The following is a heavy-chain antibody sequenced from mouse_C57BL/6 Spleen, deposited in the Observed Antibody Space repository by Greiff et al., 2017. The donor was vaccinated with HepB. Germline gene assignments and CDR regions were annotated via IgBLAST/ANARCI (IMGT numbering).Heavy chain of an antibody. Sequence: VQLQQPGAELVKPGASVKLSCKASGYTFTSYWMHWVKQRPGRGLEWIGRIDPNSGGTKYNEKFKSKATLTVDKPSSTAYMQLSSLTSEDSAVYYCARGIYYDYSSWFAYWGQGTLVTVSA. CDR2: IDPNSGGT. J-gene: IGHJ3*01. CDR1: GYTFTSYW. CDR3: ARGIYYDYSSWFAY. D-gene: IGHD2-4*01. V-gene: IGHV1-72*01.